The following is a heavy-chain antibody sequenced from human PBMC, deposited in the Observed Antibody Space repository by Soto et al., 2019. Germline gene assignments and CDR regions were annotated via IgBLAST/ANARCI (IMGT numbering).Heavy chain of an antibody. CDR3: ARERNYYDSSGYNYYYGMDV. CDR2: INPNIGGT. Sequence: ASVKVSCKASGYTFTGYYMHWVRQAPGQGLEWIGWINPNIGGTNYAQKFQGWVTMTRDTSISTAYMELSRLRSDDTAVYYCARERNYYDSSGYNYYYGMDVWGQGTLVTVSS. J-gene: IGHJ6*02. D-gene: IGHD3-22*01. V-gene: IGHV1-2*04. CDR1: GYTFTGYY.